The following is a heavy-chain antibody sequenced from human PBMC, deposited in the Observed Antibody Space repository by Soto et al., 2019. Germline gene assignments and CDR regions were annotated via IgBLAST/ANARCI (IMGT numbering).Heavy chain of an antibody. CDR3: AKALTGRNGGFDL. Sequence: QVQLVESGGGVVQPGRSLRLSCAASGFTFSSYGMHWVRQAPGKGLEWVASIWYDGSNKYYVDSVTGRFTISRDNPKNTLYLQMDSLRAEDTAVYYCAKALTGRNGGFDLWGQGTMVTVSS. D-gene: IGHD3-9*01. V-gene: IGHV3-33*06. J-gene: IGHJ3*01. CDR1: GFTFSSYG. CDR2: IWYDGSNK.